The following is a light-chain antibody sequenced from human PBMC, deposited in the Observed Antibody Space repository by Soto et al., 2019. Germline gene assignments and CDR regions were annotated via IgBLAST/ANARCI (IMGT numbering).Light chain of an antibody. V-gene: IGKV3-15*01. Sequence: ELVMTQSPATLSASPGERATLSCRASQSVITNVAWYQQKPGQAPTLLIYDASTRATGVPARFSGSGSGTEFTLTISSLQYEDVTVDYCQDYNHWPMYTFGQGTKVEIK. CDR1: QSVITN. CDR2: DAS. CDR3: QDYNHWPMYT. J-gene: IGKJ2*01.